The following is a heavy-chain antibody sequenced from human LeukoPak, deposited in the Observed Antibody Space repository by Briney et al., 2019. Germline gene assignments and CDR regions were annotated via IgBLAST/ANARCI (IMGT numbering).Heavy chain of an antibody. D-gene: IGHD1-26*01. V-gene: IGHV1-2*06. CDR1: GYTFTGYY. Sequence: ASVKVSCKASGYTFTGYYIHWVRQAPGQGLEWMGRINPNSGGANYAQKFQGRVTMTRDTSISTAYMELSRLRSDDTAVYYCAIAGATVGWFDPWGQGTLVTVSS. CDR3: AIAGATVGWFDP. J-gene: IGHJ5*02. CDR2: INPNSGGA.